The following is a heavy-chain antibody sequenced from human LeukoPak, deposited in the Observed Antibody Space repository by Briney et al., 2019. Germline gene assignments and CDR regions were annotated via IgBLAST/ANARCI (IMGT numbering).Heavy chain of an antibody. Sequence: PSETLSLTCTVSGGSISSGDYYWSWIRQPPGKGLEWIGYIYYSGSTYYNPSLKSRVTISVDTSKNQFSLKLSSVTAADTAVYYCARDRMRYYYDSSDGYFDYWGQGTLVTVSS. D-gene: IGHD3-22*01. J-gene: IGHJ4*02. CDR3: ARDRMRYYYDSSDGYFDY. CDR2: IYYSGST. CDR1: GGSISSGDYY. V-gene: IGHV4-30-4*01.